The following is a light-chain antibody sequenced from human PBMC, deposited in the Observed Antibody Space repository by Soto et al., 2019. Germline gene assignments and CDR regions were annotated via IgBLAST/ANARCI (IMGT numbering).Light chain of an antibody. V-gene: IGKV1-5*01. CDR2: DAS. Sequence: DIQMTQSPSTLSASVGDRVTITCRASQSISSSLASYQQRPGKAPKLLIYDASSLESGVPSRFSGSGSGTEFTLTINSLQPDDFATHYCQQYNSYWTFGQGTKVEIK. CDR3: QQYNSYWT. CDR1: QSISSS. J-gene: IGKJ1*01.